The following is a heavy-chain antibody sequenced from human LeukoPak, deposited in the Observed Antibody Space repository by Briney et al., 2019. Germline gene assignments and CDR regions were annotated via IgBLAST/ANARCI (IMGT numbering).Heavy chain of an antibody. V-gene: IGHV4-34*01. CDR3: ARHREYDYVWGSYRGTKNWFDP. J-gene: IGHJ5*02. D-gene: IGHD3-16*02. Sequence: SETLSLTCAVYGGSFSGYYWSWIRQPPGKGLEWIGEINHSGSTNYNPSLKSRVTISVDTSENQFSLKLSSVTAADTAVYYCARHREYDYVWGSYRGTKNWFDPWGQGTLVTVSS. CDR1: GGSFSGYY. CDR2: INHSGST.